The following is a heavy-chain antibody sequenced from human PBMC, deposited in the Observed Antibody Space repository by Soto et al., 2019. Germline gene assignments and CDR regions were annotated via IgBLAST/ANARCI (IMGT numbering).Heavy chain of an antibody. Sequence: SETLSLTCTVSGGSISSYYWSWIRQPPGKGLEWIGYIYYSGSTNYNPSLKSRVTISVDTSKNQFSLKLRSVTAADTAVYDCARLANGYSSSWFDYWGQGTLVTVSS. CDR2: IYYSGST. J-gene: IGHJ4*02. CDR1: GGSISSYY. V-gene: IGHV4-59*08. CDR3: ARLANGYSSSWFDY. D-gene: IGHD6-13*01.